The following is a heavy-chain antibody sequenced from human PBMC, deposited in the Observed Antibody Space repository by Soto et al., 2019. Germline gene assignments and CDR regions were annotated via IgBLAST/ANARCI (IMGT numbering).Heavy chain of an antibody. Sequence: GGSPRLSCAASGFTFNTYAMNWVRQAPGKGLEWVSAISGSGGSTYYADSVKGRFTISRDNSKNTLYLQMNSLRAEDTAVYYCAKDRVTGTTGGSSWFDPWGQGTLVTVSS. J-gene: IGHJ5*02. CDR1: GFTFNTYA. V-gene: IGHV3-23*01. D-gene: IGHD1-7*01. CDR3: AKDRVTGTTGGSSWFDP. CDR2: ISGSGGST.